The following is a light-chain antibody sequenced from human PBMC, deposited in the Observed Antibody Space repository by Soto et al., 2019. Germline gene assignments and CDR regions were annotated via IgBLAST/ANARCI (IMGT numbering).Light chain of an antibody. J-gene: IGKJ2*01. Sequence: DIVMTQSPDSLAVSLGERATINCRSSQSVLYSSNNKNYLNWYQQKPGQPPKLLISWASTRESGVPVRFSGSGSGTDFTLTISSLQAEDVAGYYCQQYYSTLYTFGQGTKLEIK. CDR3: QQYYSTLYT. V-gene: IGKV4-1*01. CDR1: QSVLYSSNNKNY. CDR2: WAS.